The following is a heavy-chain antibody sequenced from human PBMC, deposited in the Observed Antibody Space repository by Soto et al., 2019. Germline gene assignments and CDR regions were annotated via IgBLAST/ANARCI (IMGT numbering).Heavy chain of an antibody. D-gene: IGHD5-18*01. J-gene: IGHJ4*02. CDR3: ARDPGYSFGNN. Sequence: GASVKVSCKASGYTFTSYAMLWVRQAPGQRLEWMGWINAGNGNTKYSQKFQGRVTITRDTSASTAYMELSSLRSEDTAVYYCARDPGYSFGNNWGQGTLVTVSS. CDR1: GYTFTSYA. CDR2: INAGNGNT. V-gene: IGHV1-3*01.